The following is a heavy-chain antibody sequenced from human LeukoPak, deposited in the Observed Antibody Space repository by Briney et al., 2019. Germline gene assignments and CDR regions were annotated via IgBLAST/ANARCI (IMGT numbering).Heavy chain of an antibody. CDR2: ILNSGTTT. CDR3: ARDPADY. V-gene: IGHV3-48*03. Sequence: PGGSLRLSCAASGFTFSSYEMNWVRQAPGKGLEWVSYILNSGTTTYYADSVKGRFTISRDNEKNSLYLQMNSLRAEVTGVYYGARDPADYWGQGILVTVSS. CDR1: GFTFSSYE. J-gene: IGHJ4*02.